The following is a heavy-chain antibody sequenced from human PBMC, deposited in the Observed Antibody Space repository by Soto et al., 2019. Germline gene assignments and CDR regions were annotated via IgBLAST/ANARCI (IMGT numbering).Heavy chain of an antibody. Sequence: GGSLRLSCAASGFTFSSYAMSWVRQAPGKGLEWVSAISGSGGSTYYADSVKGRFTISRDNSKNTLYLQMNSLRAEDTAVYYCVKDQSTIFGVVIPPHYYGMDVWGQGTTVTVSS. CDR2: ISGSGGST. V-gene: IGHV3-23*01. J-gene: IGHJ6*02. D-gene: IGHD3-3*01. CDR1: GFTFSSYA. CDR3: VKDQSTIFGVVIPPHYYGMDV.